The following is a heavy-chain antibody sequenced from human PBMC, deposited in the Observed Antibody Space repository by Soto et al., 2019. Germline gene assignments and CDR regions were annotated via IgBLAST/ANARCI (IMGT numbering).Heavy chain of an antibody. D-gene: IGHD2-15*01. CDR1: GYTFTGYY. J-gene: IGHJ6*02. Sequence: QVQLVQSGAEVKKPGASVKVSCKPSGYTFTGYYIHWVRQAPGQGLEWMGWINPNSGGTNYAQKFQGRVTMTRDTSISTAYMELSRLKSDDTAVYYCARDSVVVVAGSPTYGMDVWGQGTTVPVSS. CDR3: ARDSVVVVAGSPTYGMDV. CDR2: INPNSGGT. V-gene: IGHV1-2*02.